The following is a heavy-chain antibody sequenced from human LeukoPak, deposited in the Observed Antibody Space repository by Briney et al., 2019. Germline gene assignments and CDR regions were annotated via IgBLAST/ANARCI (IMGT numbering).Heavy chain of an antibody. Sequence: ASVKISCKASGYTFTMYGITWVRHTPGQGLVCMGCISAYNGGTNNAQKFQGKDTMTRDTSISTAYMELSRLRSDDTAVYYCARDVGEYCSSVSCYASDYWGQGTLVTVSS. D-gene: IGHD2-2*01. CDR2: ISAYNGGT. CDR3: ARDVGEYCSSVSCYASDY. J-gene: IGHJ4*02. V-gene: IGHV1-18*01. CDR1: GYTFTMYG.